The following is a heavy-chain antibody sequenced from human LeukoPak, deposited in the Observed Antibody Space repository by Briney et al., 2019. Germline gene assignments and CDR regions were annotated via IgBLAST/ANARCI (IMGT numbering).Heavy chain of an antibody. D-gene: IGHD2-15*01. CDR2: IYYSGST. V-gene: IGHV4-31*03. J-gene: IGHJ4*02. CDR3: ARAPYCSGGSCYHLDY. Sequence: SETLSLTCTVYGGSISSGGYYWSWIRQHPGKGLEWIGYIYYSGSTYYNPSLKSRVTISVDTSKNQFSLKLSSVTAADTAVYYCARAPYCSGGSCYHLDYWGQGTLVTVSS. CDR1: GGSISSGGYY.